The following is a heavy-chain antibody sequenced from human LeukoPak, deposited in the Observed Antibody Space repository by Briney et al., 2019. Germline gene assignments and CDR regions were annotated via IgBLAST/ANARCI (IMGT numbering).Heavy chain of an antibody. Sequence: PGGSLRLSCVASGFAFSSYWASWVRQAPGKGLEWVANINQDGSDQYYADSVRGRFTISRDNAKNSAYLQMNSLRVEDTSVYYCAGSVWPEDYWGQGILVTVSS. CDR3: AGSVWPEDY. V-gene: IGHV3-7*01. CDR1: GFAFSSYW. CDR2: INQDGSDQ. D-gene: IGHD2-21*01. J-gene: IGHJ4*02.